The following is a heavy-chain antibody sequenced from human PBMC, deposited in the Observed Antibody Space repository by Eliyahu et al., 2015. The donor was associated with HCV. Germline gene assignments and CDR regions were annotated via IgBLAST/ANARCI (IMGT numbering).Heavy chain of an antibody. CDR2: IFSKDEK. V-gene: IGHV2-26*01. CDR1: GFSLSXARMG. J-gene: IGHJ4*02. D-gene: IGHD2-15*01. Sequence: QVTLXESGPVLVKPTETLTVTCTVSGFSLSXARMGXSWIRQPPGKALEWLAHIFSKDEKFYSTSLKSRLTISKDTSRSQVVLTMTNMDVVDTATYYCVRIRSPYCSGGSCNDQHLDYWGQGTLVTVSS. CDR3: VRIRSPYCSGGSCNDQHLDY.